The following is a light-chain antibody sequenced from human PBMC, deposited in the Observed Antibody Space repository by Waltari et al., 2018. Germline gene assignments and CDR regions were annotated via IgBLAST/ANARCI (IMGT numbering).Light chain of an antibody. J-gene: IGKJ4*01. CDR3: QHGYGTPLT. Sequence: DIQLTQSPSSLPASVGDRVTITCRASENVNNYLNWYQQKPGKAPKLLIYKASTLQSGVPSRFSCSGSGTDYTFTISSLQSEDVATYYCQHGYGTPLTFGGGTKVEIK. CDR2: KAS. V-gene: IGKV1-39*01. CDR1: ENVNNY.